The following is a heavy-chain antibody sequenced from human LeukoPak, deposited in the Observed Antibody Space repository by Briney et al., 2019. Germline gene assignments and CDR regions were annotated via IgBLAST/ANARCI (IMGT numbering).Heavy chain of an antibody. CDR3: ARSNQADDY. J-gene: IGHJ4*02. CDR2: INTGGSST. Sequence: GGSLRLSCTASGFTFSNYWMHWVRQVPGKGLVWVSRINTGGSSTTYADSVKGRFTSSRDNAKYTLYLQMNSLGVEDTAVEYCARSNQADDYWGQGTLVTVSS. V-gene: IGHV3-74*01. D-gene: IGHD4-11*01. CDR1: GFTFSNYW.